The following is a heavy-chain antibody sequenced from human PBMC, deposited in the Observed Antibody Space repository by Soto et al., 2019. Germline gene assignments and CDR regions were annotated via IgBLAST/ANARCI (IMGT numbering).Heavy chain of an antibody. Sequence: SETLSLTCTVSGYSISSGYYWGWIRQPPGKGLEWIGSIYHSGRTYYNPSLKSRVTISVDTSKNQFSLKLSSVTAADTAVYYCARDLRITIFGVVIGAFDIWGQGTMVTVSS. CDR3: ARDLRITIFGVVIGAFDI. CDR1: GYSISSGYY. V-gene: IGHV4-38-2*02. CDR2: IYHSGRT. J-gene: IGHJ3*02. D-gene: IGHD3-3*01.